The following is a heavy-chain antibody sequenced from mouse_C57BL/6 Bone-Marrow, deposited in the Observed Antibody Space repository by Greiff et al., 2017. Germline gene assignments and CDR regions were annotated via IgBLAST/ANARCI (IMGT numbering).Heavy chain of an antibody. J-gene: IGHJ1*03. V-gene: IGHV1-81*01. D-gene: IGHD2-4*01. CDR1: GYTFTSYG. CDR3: ARTAGDYDDWYFDV. Sequence: VQLQQSGAELARPGASVKLSCKASGYTFTSYGISWVKQRTGQGLEWIGEIYPRSGNTYYNEKFKGKATLTADKSSSTAYMGLRSLTSEDSAVYFCARTAGDYDDWYFDVWGTGTTVTVSS. CDR2: IYPRSGNT.